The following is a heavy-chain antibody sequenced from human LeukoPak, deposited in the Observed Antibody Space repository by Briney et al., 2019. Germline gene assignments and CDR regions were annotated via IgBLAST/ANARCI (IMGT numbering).Heavy chain of an antibody. CDR2: ISYDGSNK. V-gene: IGHV3-30*18. CDR1: GFTFSSYG. J-gene: IGHJ6*03. CDR3: AKDGGYYYMDV. Sequence: GGSLRLSCAASGFTFSSYGMHWVRQAPGKGLEWVAVISYDGSNKYYADSVKGRFTISRDNSKNTLYLQMNSLRAEDTAVYYCAKDGGYYYMDVWGKGTTVTVSS.